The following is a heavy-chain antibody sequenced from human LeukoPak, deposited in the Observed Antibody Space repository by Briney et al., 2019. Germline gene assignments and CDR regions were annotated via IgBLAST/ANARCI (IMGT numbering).Heavy chain of an antibody. CDR1: GFTFSSYV. J-gene: IGHJ4*02. Sequence: GGSLRLSCAASGFTFSSYVMSWVRQAPGKGLEWVGSISGSGGNTYYADSVKGRFTISRDNSKNTLYLQMNSLRAEDTAVYYCAKAYTTSWYFDWGQGTLVTVSS. V-gene: IGHV3-23*01. D-gene: IGHD6-19*01. CDR3: AKAYTTSWYFD. CDR2: ISGSGGNT.